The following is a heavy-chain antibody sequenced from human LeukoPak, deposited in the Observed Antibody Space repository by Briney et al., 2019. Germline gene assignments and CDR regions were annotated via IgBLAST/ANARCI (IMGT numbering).Heavy chain of an antibody. V-gene: IGHV1-69*01. CDR2: IIPIFGTA. CDR3: AKNCDYGGNSGCD. J-gene: IGHJ4*02. CDR1: GGTFSSYA. D-gene: IGHD4-23*01. Sequence: ASVKVSCKASGGTFSSYAISWVRQAPGQGLEWMGGIIPIFGTANYAQKFQGRVTITADESTSTAYMELSSLRSEDTAVYYCAKNCDYGGNSGCDWGQGTLVTVS.